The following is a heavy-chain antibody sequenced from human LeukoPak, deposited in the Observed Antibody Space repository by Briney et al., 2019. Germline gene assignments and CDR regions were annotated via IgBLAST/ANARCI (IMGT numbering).Heavy chain of an antibody. Sequence: PGGSLRLSCAGSGFTFDDYAMHWVRQAPGKGLEWVSSISWNSGKIAYADSVKGRFTMSRDNAKNALYLQMNSLRPEDTAVYYCAKDFIAVTGGIDFWGRGTLVTVSA. J-gene: IGHJ4*02. CDR1: GFTFDDYA. V-gene: IGHV3-9*01. D-gene: IGHD6-19*01. CDR2: ISWNSGKI. CDR3: AKDFIAVTGGIDF.